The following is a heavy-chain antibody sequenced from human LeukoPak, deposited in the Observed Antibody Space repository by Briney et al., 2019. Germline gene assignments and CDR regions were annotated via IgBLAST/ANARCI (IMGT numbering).Heavy chain of an antibody. CDR1: GFTFSGYS. V-gene: IGHV3-21*01. CDR3: ARDGGVYCSRSGCSPRSFDV. J-gene: IGHJ3*01. D-gene: IGHD2-15*01. Sequence: GGSLRLSCAASGFTFSGYSINWGRQAPGKGLEWGSSISSSSSYIYYADSVRGRFTISRDNAKNSFYLQMNSLRAEATALYYCARDGGVYCSRSGCSPRSFDVWGQGSMVTVSS. CDR2: ISSSSSYI.